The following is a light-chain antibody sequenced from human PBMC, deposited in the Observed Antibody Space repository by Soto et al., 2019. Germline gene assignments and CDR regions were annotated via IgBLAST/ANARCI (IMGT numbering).Light chain of an antibody. CDR1: QSVSSN. J-gene: IGKJ4*01. Sequence: EIVMTQSPATLSVSPGERATLSCRASQSVSSNLAWYQQQPGQAPRLLIHGASTRATGIPDRFSGSGTGTEFTLTISSLQSEDFAVYYCQQYNDWPQLTFGGGTRVEIK. CDR2: GAS. V-gene: IGKV3-15*01. CDR3: QQYNDWPQLT.